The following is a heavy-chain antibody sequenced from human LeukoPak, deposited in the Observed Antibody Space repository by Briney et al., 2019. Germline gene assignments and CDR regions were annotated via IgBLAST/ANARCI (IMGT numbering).Heavy chain of an antibody. CDR2: VFISGNT. J-gene: IGHJ4*02. CDR3: VRQGYNYGVFNA. CDR1: GDSISCCY. Sequence: PSDTLSLTCAVSGDSISCCYWTWIRQSAGKGLEWIGRVFISGNTNYNPSLQGRVTMSVDRSKSQFSLRLRSVTAADTAVYYCVRQGYNYGVFNAWGQGTLVTVSS. V-gene: IGHV4-4*07. D-gene: IGHD5-18*01.